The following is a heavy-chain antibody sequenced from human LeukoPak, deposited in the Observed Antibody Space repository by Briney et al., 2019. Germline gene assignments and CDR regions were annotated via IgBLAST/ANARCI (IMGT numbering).Heavy chain of an antibody. CDR3: ARGYNWNDGVDP. CDR2: INTDGSFT. V-gene: IGHV3-74*01. Sequence: GGSLRLSCAASGFIFSDYWMHWVRQAPGKGLVWVSRINTDGSFTRYADSVQGRFTISRDTAKNTLFLQMNSLRADDTAVYYCARGYNWNDGVDPWGQGTLVTVSS. D-gene: IGHD1-20*01. J-gene: IGHJ5*02. CDR1: GFIFSDYW.